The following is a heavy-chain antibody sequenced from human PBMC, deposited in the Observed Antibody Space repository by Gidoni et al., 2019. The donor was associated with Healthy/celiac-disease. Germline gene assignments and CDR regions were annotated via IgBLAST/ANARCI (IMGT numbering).Heavy chain of an antibody. CDR1: GYTLTELS. CDR3: ATDSSSAGNYFDY. J-gene: IGHJ4*02. CDR2: FDPEDVET. D-gene: IGHD6-13*01. Sequence: QVQLVQSGAEVKKPGASGKVSCQGSGYTLTELSMHRVRQAPGKGLEWMGGFDPEDVETIYAQKFQGRVTMTEDTSTDTAYMELSSLRSEDTAVYYCATDSSSAGNYFDYWGQGTLVTVSS. V-gene: IGHV1-24*01.